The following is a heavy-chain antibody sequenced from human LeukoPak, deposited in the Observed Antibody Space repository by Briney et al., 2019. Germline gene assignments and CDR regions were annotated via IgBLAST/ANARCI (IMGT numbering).Heavy chain of an antibody. Sequence: SETLSLTCAVYGGSFSGYYWSWIRQPAGKGLEWIGRIYTSGSTNYNPSLKSRVTMSVDTSKNQFSLKLSSVTAADTAVYYCARGRRCSSTSCYYESYNWFDPWGQGTLVTVSS. CDR1: GGSFSGYY. J-gene: IGHJ5*02. CDR2: IYTSGST. CDR3: ARGRRCSSTSCYYESYNWFDP. D-gene: IGHD2-2*01. V-gene: IGHV4-59*10.